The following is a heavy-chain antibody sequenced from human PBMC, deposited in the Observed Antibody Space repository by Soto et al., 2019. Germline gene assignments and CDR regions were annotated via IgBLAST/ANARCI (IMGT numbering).Heavy chain of an antibody. V-gene: IGHV3-7*01. CDR1: GFTFSSYW. Sequence: EVQLVESGEGLVQPGGSLRLSCAASGFTFSSYWMTWVRQAPGKGLEWVANIKEDGSEKKYVDSVKGRFTVSRDNANNALYLQMNSLRAEDTAVYYCARASWDSSGFYPYYFDYWGQGTLVAVSS. CDR3: ARASWDSSGFYPYYFDY. D-gene: IGHD6-19*01. CDR2: IKEDGSEK. J-gene: IGHJ4*02.